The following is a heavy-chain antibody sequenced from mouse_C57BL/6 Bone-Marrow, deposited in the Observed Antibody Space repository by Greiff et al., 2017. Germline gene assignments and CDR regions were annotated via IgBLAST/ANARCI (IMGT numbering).Heavy chain of an antibody. CDR3: ARKDYDWSY. V-gene: IGHV1-81*01. D-gene: IGHD2-4*01. CDR2: IYPRSGNT. Sequence: QVQLKESGAELARPGASVKLSCKASGYTFTSYGISWVKQRTGQGLEWIGEIYPRSGNTYYNEKFKGKATLTADKSSSTAYMELRSLASEYSAVYVCARKDYDWSYWGQGTLVTVSA. CDR1: GYTFTSYG. J-gene: IGHJ3*01.